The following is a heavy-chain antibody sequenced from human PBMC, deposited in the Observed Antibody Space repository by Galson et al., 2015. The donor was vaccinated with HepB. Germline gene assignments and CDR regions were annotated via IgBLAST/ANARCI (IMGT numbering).Heavy chain of an antibody. D-gene: IGHD6-19*01. CDR3: ARGPWGSGWAYGMDV. Sequence: SLRLSCAASGFTFSSYAMHWVRQAPGKGLEWVAVISYDGSNKYYADSVKGRFTISRDNSKNTLYLQMNSLRAEDTAVYYCARGPWGSGWAYGMDVWGQGTTVTVSS. V-gene: IGHV3-30-3*01. CDR1: GFTFSSYA. J-gene: IGHJ6*02. CDR2: ISYDGSNK.